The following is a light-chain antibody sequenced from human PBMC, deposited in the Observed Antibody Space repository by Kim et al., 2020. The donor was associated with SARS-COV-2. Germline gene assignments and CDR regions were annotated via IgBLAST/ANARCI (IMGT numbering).Light chain of an antibody. CDR2: GAS. CDR1: QSVSGRS. V-gene: IGKV3-20*01. J-gene: IGKJ4*01. Sequence: PGDRATLSCRASQSVSGRSLAWYQQKPGQAPRLLISGASNRATGIPDNFSGSGSGTEFTLTIRRLEPEDFAVYFCQQYGNAPPTFGGGTKVDIK. CDR3: QQYGNAPPT.